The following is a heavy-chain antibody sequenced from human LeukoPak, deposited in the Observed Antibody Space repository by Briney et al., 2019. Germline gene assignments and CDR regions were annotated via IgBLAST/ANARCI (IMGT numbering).Heavy chain of an antibody. J-gene: IGHJ4*02. D-gene: IGHD3-10*01. CDR3: ARDSTYYYDSGSSGPHYFDN. CDR1: GFTFSTYA. CDR2: ISSGGTDE. V-gene: IGHV3-30*01. Sequence: GGSLRLSSAASGFTFSTYAMHWVRQAPGKGLEWVSLISSGGTDEYYADSVKGRFTISRDNSKNTLYLRLNSLRAEDTAVYYCARDSTYYYDSGSSGPHYFDNWGQGTLVTVSS.